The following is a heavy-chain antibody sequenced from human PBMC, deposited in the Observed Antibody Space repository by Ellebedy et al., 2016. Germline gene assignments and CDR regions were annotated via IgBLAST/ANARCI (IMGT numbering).Heavy chain of an antibody. Sequence: LRLXXAVSGGSISSGGYSWSWIRQPPGKGLEWIGYIYHSGSTYYNPSLKSRVTISVDRSKNQFSLKLSSVTAADTAVYYCARTTGETYYFDYWGQGTLVTVSS. D-gene: IGHD7-27*01. V-gene: IGHV4-30-2*01. CDR2: IYHSGST. CDR3: ARTTGETYYFDY. CDR1: GGSISSGGYS. J-gene: IGHJ4*02.